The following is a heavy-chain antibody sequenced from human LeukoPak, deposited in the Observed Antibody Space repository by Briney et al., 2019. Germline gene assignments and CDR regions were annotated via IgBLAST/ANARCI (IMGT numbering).Heavy chain of an antibody. J-gene: IGHJ4*02. CDR1: EFIFSSYA. D-gene: IGHD3-22*01. Sequence: PGGSLRLSCAASEFIFSSYAMSWVRQAPGKGLEWVAVISYDGSNKYYADSVKGRFTISRDNSKNTLYLQMNSLRAEDTAVYYCAKALGYDSSGYCMGYWGQGTLVTVSS. V-gene: IGHV3-30-3*01. CDR2: ISYDGSNK. CDR3: AKALGYDSSGYCMGY.